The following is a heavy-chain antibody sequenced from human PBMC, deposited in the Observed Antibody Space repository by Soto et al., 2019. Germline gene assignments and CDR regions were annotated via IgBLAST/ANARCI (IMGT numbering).Heavy chain of an antibody. CDR1: GDSIISTNW. V-gene: IGHV4-4*02. Sequence: SETLSLTCAVSGDSIISTNWWSWVRQPPGKGLEWLGEVYHSGSINYNPSVASRVTISIDKAKNQFSLQLSSVTAADRAVCYCARDPPIASADGNWLTPWGQETGFTVPS. CDR2: VYHSGSI. CDR3: ARDPPIASADGNWLTP. D-gene: IGHD6-25*01. J-gene: IGHJ5*02.